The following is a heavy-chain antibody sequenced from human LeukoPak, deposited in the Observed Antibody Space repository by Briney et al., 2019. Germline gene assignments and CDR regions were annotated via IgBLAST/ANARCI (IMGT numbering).Heavy chain of an antibody. CDR2: ISGSGGST. V-gene: IGHV3-23*01. J-gene: IGHJ6*03. CDR1: GFTFSGYA. D-gene: IGHD1-26*01. Sequence: GGSLRLSCAASGFTFSGYAMSWVRQAPGKGLEWVSAISGSGGSTYYADSVKGRFTISRDNSKNTLYLQMNSLRAEDTAVYYCAKDRGAYYYYMDVWGKGTTVTVSS. CDR3: AKDRGAYYYYMDV.